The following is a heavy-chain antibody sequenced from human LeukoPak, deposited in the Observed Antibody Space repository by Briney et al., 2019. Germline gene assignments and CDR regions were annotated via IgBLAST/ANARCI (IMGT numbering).Heavy chain of an antibody. J-gene: IGHJ4*02. V-gene: IGHV3-64*01. D-gene: IGHD3-3*01. CDR3: ARDRFWSGV. CDR1: GFTFSSYA. Sequence: GGSLRLSCAASGFTFSSYAMHWVRQAPGKGLEYVSAISSNGGSTYYANSVKGRFTISRDNAKNSLYLQMNSLRAEDTAVYYCARDRFWSGVWGQGTLVTVSS. CDR2: ISSNGGST.